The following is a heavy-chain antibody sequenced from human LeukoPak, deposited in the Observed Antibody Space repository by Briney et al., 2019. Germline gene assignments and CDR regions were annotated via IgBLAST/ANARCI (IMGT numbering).Heavy chain of an antibody. CDR2: VYSRGNT. CDR3: ARAWSGYYNLFDY. CDR1: GGSISGYY. D-gene: IGHD3-3*01. J-gene: IGHJ4*02. V-gene: IGHV4-4*07. Sequence: SETLSLTCTVSGGSISGYYWSWIRQPAGKGLEWIGRVYSRGNTDYNPSLKSRVTMSVDTSKNQFSLKVSSVTAADTAVYYCARAWSGYYNLFDYWGQGTLVTVSS.